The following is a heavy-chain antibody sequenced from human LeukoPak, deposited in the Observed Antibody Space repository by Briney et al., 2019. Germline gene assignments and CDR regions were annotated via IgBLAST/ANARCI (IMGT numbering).Heavy chain of an antibody. CDR3: ARGGLWFGELLYYYYGMDV. CDR2: INSDGSST. J-gene: IGHJ6*02. D-gene: IGHD3-10*01. CDR1: GFTFSSYW. Sequence: GGSLRLSCAASGFTFSSYWMHWVRQAPGKRLVWVSRINSDGSSTSYADSVKGRFTISRDNAKNTLYLQMNSLRAEDTAVYYCARGGLWFGELLYYYYGMDVWGQGTTVTVSS. V-gene: IGHV3-74*01.